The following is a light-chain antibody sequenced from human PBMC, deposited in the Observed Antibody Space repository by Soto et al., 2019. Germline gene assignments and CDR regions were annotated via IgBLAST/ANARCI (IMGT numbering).Light chain of an antibody. J-gene: IGKJ5*01. CDR3: QQSYSTPIT. Sequence: DLQMTQSPSSLSASVGDRVTITCRASQSIGSYVNWYQQKPGKAPKLLIYAASSLQSGVPSRFSGSGSGTEFTLTISSLQPEDFATYYCQQSYSTPITFGQGARLEIK. V-gene: IGKV1-39*01. CDR2: AAS. CDR1: QSIGSY.